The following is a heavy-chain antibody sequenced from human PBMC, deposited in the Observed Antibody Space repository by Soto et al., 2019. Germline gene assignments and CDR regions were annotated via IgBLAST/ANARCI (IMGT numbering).Heavy chain of an antibody. Sequence: LETLSLTCTVSGGSIGMSSDHWGWIRQPPGKGLEWIGTIYYSGSTYYNPSLKRRVTISVDTSKNQFSLNLRSVTAADTAVYYCARLEYSSSPGDDWGQGTLVTVSS. J-gene: IGHJ4*02. CDR1: GGSIGMSSDH. CDR3: ARLEYSSSPGDD. CDR2: IYYSGST. D-gene: IGHD6-6*01. V-gene: IGHV4-39*01.